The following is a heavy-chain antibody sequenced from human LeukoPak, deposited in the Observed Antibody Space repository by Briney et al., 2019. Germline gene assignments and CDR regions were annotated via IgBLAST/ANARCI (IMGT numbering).Heavy chain of an antibody. Sequence: GASVKVSCKASGYTLTSYGISWVRQAPGQGLEWMGWISAYNGNTNYAQKLQGRVTMTTDTSTSTAYMELRSLRSDDTAVYYCARDAHFTIFGVGLGYYYYGMDVWGQGTTVTVSS. CDR3: ARDAHFTIFGVGLGYYYYGMDV. J-gene: IGHJ6*02. D-gene: IGHD3-3*01. CDR2: ISAYNGNT. CDR1: GYTLTSYG. V-gene: IGHV1-18*01.